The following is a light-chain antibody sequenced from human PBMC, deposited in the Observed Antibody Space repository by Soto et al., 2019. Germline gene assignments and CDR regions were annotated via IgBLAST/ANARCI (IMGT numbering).Light chain of an antibody. V-gene: IGLV2-14*03. CDR3: TSFTGSLTWV. J-gene: IGLJ3*02. CDR2: QVS. Sequence: QSALTQPASVSGSPGQSITISCTGTSSDVGGYNYVSWFQQHPGKAPKLIIYQVSNRPSGLSDRFSGSKSGNTASLTISGLQADDEADYYCTSFTGSLTWVFGGGTKVTVL. CDR1: SSDVGGYNY.